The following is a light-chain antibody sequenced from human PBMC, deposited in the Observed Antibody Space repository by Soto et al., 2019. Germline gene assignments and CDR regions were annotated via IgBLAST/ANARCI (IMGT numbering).Light chain of an antibody. V-gene: IGKV3-20*01. CDR3: QQYGGSFLT. Sequence: EIVLTQSPGTLSLSPGERATLSCRASQSVDSTYLAWYQQRPGQAPRLLIYAASRRATAIPDRFSGGGSGTDFTLTISRLEPADFAVYYCQQYGGSFLTFGQGTRLEIK. CDR2: AAS. CDR1: QSVDSTY. J-gene: IGKJ5*01.